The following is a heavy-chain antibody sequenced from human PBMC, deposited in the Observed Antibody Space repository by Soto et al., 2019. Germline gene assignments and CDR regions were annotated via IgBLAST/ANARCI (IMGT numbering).Heavy chain of an antibody. J-gene: IGHJ6*02. CDR1: GYTFTGYY. CDR3: ARDGCNLPPHYYYGMDV. CDR2: INPNSGGT. D-gene: IGHD6-19*01. Sequence: ASVKVSCKASGYTFTGYYMHWVRQAPGQGLEWMGWINPNSGGTNYAQKFQGWVTMTRDTSISTAYMELSRLRSDDTAVYYCARDGCNLPPHYYYGMDVWGQGTTVTVSS. V-gene: IGHV1-2*04.